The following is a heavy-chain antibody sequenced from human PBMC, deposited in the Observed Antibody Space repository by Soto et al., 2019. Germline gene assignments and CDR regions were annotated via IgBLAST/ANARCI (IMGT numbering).Heavy chain of an antibody. CDR2: ISWNSGSI. CDR1: GFTFDDYA. V-gene: IGHV3-9*01. Sequence: VQLVESGGGLVQPGRSLRLSCAASGFTFDDYAMHWVRQAPGKGLEWVSGISWNSGSIGYADSVKGRFTISRDNAKNSLYLQMNSLRAEDTALYYCAKDMSIVATTAPYFDYWGQGTLVTVSS. J-gene: IGHJ4*02. D-gene: IGHD5-12*01. CDR3: AKDMSIVATTAPYFDY.